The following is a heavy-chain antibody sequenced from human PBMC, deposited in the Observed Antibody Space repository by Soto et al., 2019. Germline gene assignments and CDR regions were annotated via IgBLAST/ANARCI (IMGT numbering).Heavy chain of an antibody. D-gene: IGHD2-8*01. Sequence: SETLSLTCTVSGGSISSGDYYWSWIRQPPGKGLEWIGYIYYSGRTYYNTSLKIRVTISVDTSKNQFSLKLSFVTAADTVFFYCASGYCTNGVCYRQFDYWGQGTLVTVSS. CDR3: ASGYCTNGVCYRQFDY. J-gene: IGHJ4*02. V-gene: IGHV4-30-4*01. CDR2: IYYSGRT. CDR1: GGSISSGDYY.